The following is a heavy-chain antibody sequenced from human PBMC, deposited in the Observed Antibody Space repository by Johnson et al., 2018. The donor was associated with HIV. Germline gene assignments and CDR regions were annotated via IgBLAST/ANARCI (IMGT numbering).Heavy chain of an antibody. Sequence: QVQLVESGGGVVQPGRSLRLSCAASGFTFSSYAMHWVRQAPGKGLEWVAVISSDGTNTYYADSVKGRFTLSRDNSKNTLDLQMNSLTIEDTAVFYCAKTRMGGILDAFDLWGQGTMVIVS. CDR1: GFTFSSYA. V-gene: IGHV3-30*04. J-gene: IGHJ3*01. CDR2: ISSDGTNT. CDR3: AKTRMGGILDAFDL. D-gene: IGHD3-10*01.